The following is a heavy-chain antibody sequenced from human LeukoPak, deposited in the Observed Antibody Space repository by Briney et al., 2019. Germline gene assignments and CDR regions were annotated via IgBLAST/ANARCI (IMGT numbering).Heavy chain of an antibody. J-gene: IGHJ4*02. CDR3: ARHRTASDY. CDR2: ISSSSYI. D-gene: IGHD3-16*02. Sequence: GGSLRLSCAASGFTFSSYAMHWVRQAPGKGLEWVSSISSSSYIYYADSVKGRFTFSRDNAKNSLYLQMNSLRAEDTAVYYCARHRTASDYWGQGTLVTVSS. CDR1: GFTFSSYA. V-gene: IGHV3-21*01.